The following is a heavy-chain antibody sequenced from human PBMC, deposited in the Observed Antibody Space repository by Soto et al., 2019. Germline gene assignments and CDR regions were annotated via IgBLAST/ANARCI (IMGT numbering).Heavy chain of an antibody. Sequence: PGGSLRLSCAASGFTFGAFAMAWVRQRPGNGLEWVSSLSGGGGSTYYNNSVRGRFTISRDSSNSTLFLQMNNLRAEDTAVYFCAKTHRATTVGTRYWYFDLWGRGTLVTVSS. CDR3: AKTHRATTVGTRYWYFDL. CDR2: LSGGGGST. CDR1: GFTFGAFA. V-gene: IGHV3-23*01. J-gene: IGHJ2*01. D-gene: IGHD4-17*01.